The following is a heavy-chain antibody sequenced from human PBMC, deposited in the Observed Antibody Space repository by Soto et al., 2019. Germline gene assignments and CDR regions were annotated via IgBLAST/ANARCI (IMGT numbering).Heavy chain of an antibody. V-gene: IGHV3-64*04. J-gene: IGHJ4*02. D-gene: IGHD4-17*01. CDR3: ANIHYGSLDY. CDR2: ISSNGGST. Sequence: GGSLRLSCSASGFTFSSYAMHWVRQAPGKGLEYVSAISSNGGSTYYADSVKGRFTISRDNSKNTLYLQMNSLRADDTAVYYCANIHYGSLDYWGQGTLVTVSS. CDR1: GFTFSSYA.